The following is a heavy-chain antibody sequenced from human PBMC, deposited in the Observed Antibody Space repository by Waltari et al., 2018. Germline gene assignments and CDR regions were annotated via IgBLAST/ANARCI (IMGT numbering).Heavy chain of an antibody. Sequence: QVQLQESGPGLVKPSETLSLPCPVSGGSISSSYWSWIRPPAGKGLEWIGRIYTSGSTNYNPSLKSRVTMSVDTSKNQFSLKLSSVTAADTAVYYCARDITSSSWAAGWFDPWGQGTLVTVSS. CDR1: GGSISSSY. J-gene: IGHJ5*02. CDR2: IYTSGST. V-gene: IGHV4-4*07. D-gene: IGHD6-13*01. CDR3: ARDITSSSWAAGWFDP.